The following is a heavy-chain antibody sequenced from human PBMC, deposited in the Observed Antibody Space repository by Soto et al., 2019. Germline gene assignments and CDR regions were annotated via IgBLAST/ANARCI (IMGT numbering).Heavy chain of an antibody. J-gene: IGHJ4*02. V-gene: IGHV3-9*01. D-gene: IGHD6-13*01. CDR1: GFTFDDYA. Sequence: MQLVESGGGLIEPGRSLRLSCAASGFTFDDYAIHWVRQAPGKGLEWVSGLSWNSAAIDYAVSVKGRFTIVRDNAMNSLYLQMNHLRPEDTAFYYCAKDRGSSSWDPIFDFWGQGILVTVSS. CDR2: LSWNSAAI. CDR3: AKDRGSSSWDPIFDF.